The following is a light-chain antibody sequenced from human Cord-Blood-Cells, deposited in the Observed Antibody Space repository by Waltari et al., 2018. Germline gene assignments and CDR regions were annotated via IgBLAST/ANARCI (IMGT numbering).Light chain of an antibody. J-gene: IGKJ3*01. Sequence: DIVLTPTPGTLPLSPGERATLSCRASQSVSSSYLAWYQQKPGQAPRLLIYGASSRATGIPDRFSGSGSGTDFTLTISRLEPEDFAVYYCQQYGSSPFTFGPGTKVDIK. V-gene: IGKV3-20*01. CDR2: GAS. CDR1: QSVSSSY. CDR3: QQYGSSPFT.